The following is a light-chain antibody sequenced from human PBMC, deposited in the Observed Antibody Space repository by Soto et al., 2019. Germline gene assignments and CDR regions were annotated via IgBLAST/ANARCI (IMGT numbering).Light chain of an antibody. V-gene: IGLV1-44*01. J-gene: IGLJ2*01. CDR3: AAWDGSLNGVV. CDR2: SDD. CDR1: SSNIGSNP. Sequence: QSVLTQPPSASGTPGQKVTISCSGSSSNIGSNPVNWYQQVPGTAPKLFIYSDDQRPSGVPDRFSGSKSGTSASLAISGLQSEDEADYYCAAWDGSLNGVVFGGGTKLTVL.